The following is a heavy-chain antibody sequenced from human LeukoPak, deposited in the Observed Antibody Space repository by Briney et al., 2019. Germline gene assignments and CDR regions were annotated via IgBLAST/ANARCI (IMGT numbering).Heavy chain of an antibody. CDR3: ARVWWELPYLDY. D-gene: IGHD1-26*01. Sequence: GASVKVSCKASGYTFTSYDINWVRQATGQGLEWMGWMNPNSGNTGYAQKFQGRVTMTRDTSISTAYMELSRLRSDDTAVYYCARVWWELPYLDYWGQGTLVTVSS. J-gene: IGHJ4*02. CDR1: GYTFTSYD. V-gene: IGHV1-8*01. CDR2: MNPNSGNT.